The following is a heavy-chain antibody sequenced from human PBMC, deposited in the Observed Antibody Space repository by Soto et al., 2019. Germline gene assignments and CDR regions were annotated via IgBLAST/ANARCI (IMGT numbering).Heavy chain of an antibody. Sequence: LSLTCNVSGASLSRYYWSWIRQPPGKGLEWIGRIYATGDTDYNPSLKSRISMSVDMSKKQLSLTLRSVTAADTAIYYCVRDGTKNLRDRFEPWGRGILVTVSS. CDR3: VRDGTKNLRDRFEP. V-gene: IGHV4-4*07. D-gene: IGHD1-26*01. CDR1: GASLSRYY. CDR2: IYATGDT. J-gene: IGHJ5*02.